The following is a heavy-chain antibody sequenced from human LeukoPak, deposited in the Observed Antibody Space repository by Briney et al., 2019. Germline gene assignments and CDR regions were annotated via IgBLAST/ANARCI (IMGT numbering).Heavy chain of an antibody. CDR2: FYSGST. CDR3: ARQLPFGGSFYYGLDV. CDR1: GGSISSYY. J-gene: IGHJ6*02. V-gene: IGHV4-4*07. Sequence: SETLSLTCTVSGGSISSYYWSWLRQPAGKGLEWIGRFYSGSTNYNPSLRSRVTMSVDTSKNQFSLRLTSVTAADTAVYYCARQLPFGGSFYYGLDVWGQGTTVTVSS. D-gene: IGHD2-15*01.